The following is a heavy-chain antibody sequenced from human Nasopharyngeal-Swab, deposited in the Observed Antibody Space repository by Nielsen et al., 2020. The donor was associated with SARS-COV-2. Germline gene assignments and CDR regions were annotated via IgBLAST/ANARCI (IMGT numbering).Heavy chain of an antibody. CDR2: ISGSGGST. D-gene: IGHD3-3*01. V-gene: IGHV3-23*01. CDR3: AKDSVRYYDFWSGYYQPTFDY. Sequence: GESLKISCAASGFTFSGYAMSWVRQAPGKGLEWVSAISGSGGSTYYADSVKGRFTISRDNSKNTLYLQMNSLRAEDTAVYYCAKDSVRYYDFWSGYYQPTFDYWGQGTLVTVSS. CDR1: GFTFSGYA. J-gene: IGHJ4*02.